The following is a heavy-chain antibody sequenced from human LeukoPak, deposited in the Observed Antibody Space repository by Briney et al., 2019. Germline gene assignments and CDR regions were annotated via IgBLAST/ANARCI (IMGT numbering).Heavy chain of an antibody. CDR2: IRYDGSNK. D-gene: IGHD5-18*01. Sequence: GGSLRLSCAASGFTFSSYGMHWVRQTPGKGLEWVAFIRYDGSNKYYADSVKGRFTISRDNSKNTLYLQMNSLRAEDTAVYYCAQGYSYGYVYWGQGTLVTVSS. CDR1: GFTFSSYG. CDR3: AQGYSYGYVY. V-gene: IGHV3-30*02. J-gene: IGHJ4*02.